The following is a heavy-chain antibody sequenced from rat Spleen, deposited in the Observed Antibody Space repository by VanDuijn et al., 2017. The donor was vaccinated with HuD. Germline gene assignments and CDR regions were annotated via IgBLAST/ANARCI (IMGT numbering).Heavy chain of an antibody. J-gene: IGHJ2*01. Sequence: EVKLVESGGGLVQPGRSLKLSCAASGFNFNDYWMGWVRQAPGKGLEWIGEINKDSSAIKYVPSLKDKFIISRDNAQNTLYLQMSKLGSEDTATYYWVREEIGVRDWGQGVVVTVSS. CDR3: VREEIGVRD. CDR1: GFNFNDYW. D-gene: IGHD4-3*01. CDR2: INKDSSAI. V-gene: IGHV4-2*01.